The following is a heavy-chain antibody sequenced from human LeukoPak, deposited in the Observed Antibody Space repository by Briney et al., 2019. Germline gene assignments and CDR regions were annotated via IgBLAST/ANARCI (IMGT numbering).Heavy chain of an antibody. Sequence: ASVKVSCKASGYTFTSYDINRVRQATGQGLEWMGWMNPNSGNTGYAQKFQGRVTMTRNTSISTAYMELSSLRSEDTAVYYCARSATVTTRAIFDPWGQGTLVTVSS. J-gene: IGHJ5*02. CDR2: MNPNSGNT. D-gene: IGHD4-17*01. CDR3: ARSATVTTRAIFDP. V-gene: IGHV1-8*01. CDR1: GYTFTSYD.